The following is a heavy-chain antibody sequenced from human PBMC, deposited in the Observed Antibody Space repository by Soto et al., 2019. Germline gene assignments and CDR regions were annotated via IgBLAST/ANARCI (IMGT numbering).Heavy chain of an antibody. CDR2: INTSGGST. J-gene: IGHJ4*02. Sequence: ASVKVSCKASGYTFTSYYMHWVRQAPGQGLEWMGIINTSGGSTGYAQKFQGRVTMTRDTSTSTVYMELSSLRSEDTAVYYCARDGGCSGGSCYFFDYWGQGTLVTVSS. CDR3: ARDGGCSGGSCYFFDY. D-gene: IGHD2-15*01. V-gene: IGHV1-46*03. CDR1: GYTFTSYY.